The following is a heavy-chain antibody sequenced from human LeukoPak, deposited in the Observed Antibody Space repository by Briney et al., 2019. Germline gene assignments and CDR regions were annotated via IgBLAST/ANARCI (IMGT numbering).Heavy chain of an antibody. CDR2: IYTSGST. D-gene: IGHD5-12*01. Sequence: SETLSLTCTVSGGSISSYYWSWIRQPAGKGLEWIGRIYTSGSTNYNPSLKSRVTMSVDTSKNQFSLKLSSVTAADTAVYYCAIGTKRLRFNWYFDLWGRGTLVTVSS. J-gene: IGHJ2*01. V-gene: IGHV4-4*07. CDR1: GGSISSYY. CDR3: AIGTKRLRFNWYFDL.